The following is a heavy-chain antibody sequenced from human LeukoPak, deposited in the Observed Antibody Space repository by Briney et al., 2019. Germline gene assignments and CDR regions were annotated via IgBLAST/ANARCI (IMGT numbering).Heavy chain of an antibody. CDR3: AKLRPTGIAAAGTPDY. Sequence: GGSLRLSCAASGFTFRSYAMSWVRQAPGKGLEWVSAISSSGDSTYYADSVKGRFTISRDNSKNTLYLQMNSLRAEDTAMYYCAKLRPTGIAAAGTPDYWGQGTLVTVSS. J-gene: IGHJ4*02. CDR1: GFTFRSYA. CDR2: ISSSGDST. D-gene: IGHD6-13*01. V-gene: IGHV3-23*01.